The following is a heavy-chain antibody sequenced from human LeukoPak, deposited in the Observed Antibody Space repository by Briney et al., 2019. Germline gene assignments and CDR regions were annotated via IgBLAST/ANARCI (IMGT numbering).Heavy chain of an antibody. D-gene: IGHD4-11*01. CDR3: VRDFSNYVAFFDS. J-gene: IGHJ4*02. V-gene: IGHV3-30*02. CDR2: IRYDELQD. Sequence: GRSLRLSCATSGFTFRNHGMHWVRQAPGKGLEWVAFIRYDELQDYYADSVRGRFTISRDNSKSALYLQMGSLRPEDTAMYYCVRDFSNYVAFFDSWGQGVLVTVSS. CDR1: GFTFRNHG.